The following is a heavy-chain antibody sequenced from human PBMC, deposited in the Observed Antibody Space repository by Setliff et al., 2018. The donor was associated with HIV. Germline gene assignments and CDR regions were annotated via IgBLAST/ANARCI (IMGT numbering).Heavy chain of an antibody. CDR3: ARESRDIVATSPLDY. D-gene: IGHD5-12*01. V-gene: IGHV1-2*06. J-gene: IGHJ4*02. Sequence: ASVKVSCKASGYTFTGYYIHWVRQAPGQGLEWMGRIIPSSGGTNFAQKFQGRVTMTRDTSISTAYMELSRLISDDTAVYYCARESRDIVATSPLDYWGQGTLVTVSS. CDR2: IIPSSGGT. CDR1: GYTFTGYY.